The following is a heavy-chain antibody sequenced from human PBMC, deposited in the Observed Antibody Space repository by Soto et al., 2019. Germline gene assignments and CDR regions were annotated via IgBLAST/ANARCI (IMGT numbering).Heavy chain of an antibody. J-gene: IGHJ6*02. CDR3: ARENVDTAMVTTYYYYGTDV. Sequence: QVQLVQSGAEVKKPGSSVKVSCKASGGTFSSYAISWVRQAPGPGLEWMGGIIPIFGTANYAQKFQGRVTITADESRSTAYMELSSLRSEDTAVYYCARENVDTAMVTTYYYYGTDVWGQGTTVTVSS. D-gene: IGHD5-18*01. CDR1: GGTFSSYA. CDR2: IIPIFGTA. V-gene: IGHV1-69*12.